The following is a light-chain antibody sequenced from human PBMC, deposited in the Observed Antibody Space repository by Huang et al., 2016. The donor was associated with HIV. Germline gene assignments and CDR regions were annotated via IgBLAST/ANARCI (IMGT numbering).Light chain of an antibody. CDR2: DAS. CDR3: QQRDNWPST. J-gene: IGKJ4*01. Sequence: ELVLPQSPATLSLSPGERATLSCRASQSVSRKLVWYQQKPGQAPRLLIDDASDRATGIPARVNGSGAGTDVTLTINSLEPEDLAVYYCQQRDNWPSTFGGGTKVEIK. CDR1: QSVSRK. V-gene: IGKV3-11*01.